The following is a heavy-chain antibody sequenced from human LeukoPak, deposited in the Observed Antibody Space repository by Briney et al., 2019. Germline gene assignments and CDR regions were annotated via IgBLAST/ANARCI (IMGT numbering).Heavy chain of an antibody. CDR1: GFTFSSYS. D-gene: IGHD1-1*01. J-gene: IGHJ4*02. CDR3: AKAPPYKNYFDC. Sequence: GGSLRLSCAASGFTFSSYSMHWVREAPGRGLEWVAVISYDGSNKYYADSVKGRFTISRDNSKNTLYLQMNRLRAEDTAVYYCAKAPPYKNYFDCWGQGTLVTVSS. V-gene: IGHV3-30*18. CDR2: ISYDGSNK.